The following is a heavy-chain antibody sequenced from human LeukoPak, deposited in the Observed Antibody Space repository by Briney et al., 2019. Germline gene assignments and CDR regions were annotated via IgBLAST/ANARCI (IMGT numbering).Heavy chain of an antibody. CDR3: ARHHPYYYDSSGSN. V-gene: IGHV4-39*01. J-gene: IGHJ4*02. CDR1: GGSISSSSYY. D-gene: IGHD3-22*01. Sequence: SETLSLTCTVSGGSISSSSYYWGWIRQPPGKRLEWIGSIYYSGSTYYNPSLKSRVTISVDTSKNQFSLKLSSVTAADTAVYYCARHHPYYYDSSGSNWGQGTLVTVSS. CDR2: IYYSGST.